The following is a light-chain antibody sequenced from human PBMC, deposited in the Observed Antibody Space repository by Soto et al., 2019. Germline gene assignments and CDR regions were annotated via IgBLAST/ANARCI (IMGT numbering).Light chain of an antibody. Sequence: QSVLTQPASVSGSPGQSITISCTGTSSDVGGYDYVSWYQQLPGKAPKLMIYDLNNRPSGVSNRFSGSKSGNTASLTISGLQAEDEAEYYCSSYTGTSTFVFGGGTKVTVL. V-gene: IGLV2-14*01. CDR3: SSYTGTSTFV. CDR2: DLN. CDR1: SSDVGGYDY. J-gene: IGLJ1*01.